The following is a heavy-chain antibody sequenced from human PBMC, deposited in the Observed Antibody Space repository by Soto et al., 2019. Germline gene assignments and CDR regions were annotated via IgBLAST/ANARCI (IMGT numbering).Heavy chain of an antibody. D-gene: IGHD6-19*01. V-gene: IGHV3-9*01. CDR2: ISWNSGSI. Sequence: EVQLVESGGGLVQPGRSLRLSCAASGFTFDDYAMHWVRQAPGKGLEWVSGISWNSGSIGYADSVKGRFTISRDNAKNSLYLQMNSLRAEDTALYYCAKDNAAVAGTRDFDYWGQGTLVTVSS. CDR3: AKDNAAVAGTRDFDY. J-gene: IGHJ4*02. CDR1: GFTFDDYA.